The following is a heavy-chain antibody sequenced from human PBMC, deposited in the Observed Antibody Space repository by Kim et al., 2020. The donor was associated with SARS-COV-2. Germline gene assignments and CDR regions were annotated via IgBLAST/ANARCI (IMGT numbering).Heavy chain of an antibody. D-gene: IGHD3-10*01. V-gene: IGHV4-59*08. CDR3: ARHGGGFGALNYYFDY. Sequence: SETLSLTCTVSGGSISSYYWSWIRQPPGKGLEWIGYIYYSGSTNYNPSLKSRVTISVDTSKNQFSLKLSSVTAADTAVYYCARHGGGFGALNYYFDYWGQGTLVTVSS. CDR2: IYYSGST. CDR1: GGSISSYY. J-gene: IGHJ4*02.